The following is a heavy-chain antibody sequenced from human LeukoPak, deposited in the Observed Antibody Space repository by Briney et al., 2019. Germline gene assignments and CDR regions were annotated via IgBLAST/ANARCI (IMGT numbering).Heavy chain of an antibody. D-gene: IGHD1-26*01. V-gene: IGHV3-53*01. CDR2: IYNIDTT. CDR3: ARTLHGFYDQWDWGGPTYFDY. J-gene: IGHJ4*02. CDR1: GFTVSSNY. Sequence: PGGSLRLSCAASGFTVSSNYMSWVRQAPGKGLEWVSVIYNIDTTYYAGSVNGRFIVSRDNSKNTLYLQMNSLRAEDTAVYYCARTLHGFYDQWDWGGPTYFDYWGQGTLVTVSS.